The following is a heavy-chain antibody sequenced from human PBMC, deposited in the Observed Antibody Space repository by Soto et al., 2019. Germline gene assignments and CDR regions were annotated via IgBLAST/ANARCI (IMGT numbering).Heavy chain of an antibody. J-gene: IGHJ4*02. CDR2: INTEGSST. Sequence: EVQLVESGGGLVQPGGSLRLSCAASGFTFSAYWMHWVRQAPGKGLVWVSRINTEGSSTAYADSVTGRFTISRDNAKNTLFLHMNSLRAEDTAVYYCARVVASGYSDYPFDYWGQGTLVTVSS. CDR1: GFTFSAYW. V-gene: IGHV3-74*01. CDR3: ARVVASGYSDYPFDY. D-gene: IGHD5-12*01.